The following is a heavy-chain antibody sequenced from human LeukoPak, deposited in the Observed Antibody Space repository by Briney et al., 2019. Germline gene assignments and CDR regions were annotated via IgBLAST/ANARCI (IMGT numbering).Heavy chain of an antibody. CDR2: IYYSGST. Sequence: SETLSLTCTVSGGSISSSSYYWGWIRQPPGKGLEWIGSIYYSGSTFYNASLKSRVTISVDTSKNQFSLTLSSVTAADTAVYYCARPDYGDYLFAFDIWGQGTMVTVSS. CDR1: GGSISSSSYY. J-gene: IGHJ3*02. CDR3: ARPDYGDYLFAFDI. D-gene: IGHD4-17*01. V-gene: IGHV4-39*01.